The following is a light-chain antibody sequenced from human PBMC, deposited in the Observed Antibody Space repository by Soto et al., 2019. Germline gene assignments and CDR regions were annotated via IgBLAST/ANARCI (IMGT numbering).Light chain of an antibody. CDR1: QSVSSSY. J-gene: IGKJ1*01. CDR2: GAS. V-gene: IGKV3-20*01. CDR3: QQYGSSPWT. Sequence: EIVLTQSPGTLSLSPGERATLSCRASQSVSSSYLAWYQQKPGQAPRLLIYGASSRATGIPDRFSGSGSGTEFTLTTSRLEPADFAVYYCQQYGSSPWTFGQGTKVEIK.